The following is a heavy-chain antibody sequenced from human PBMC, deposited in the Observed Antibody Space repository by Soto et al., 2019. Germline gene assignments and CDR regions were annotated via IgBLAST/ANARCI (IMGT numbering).Heavy chain of an antibody. Sequence: EVQLLESGGGLVQPGGSLRLSCAASGFTFSSYAMSWVRQAPGKGLEWVSAISGSGGSTYYADSVKGRFNITRDNSKHTLYLQMNSLRAEDTAVYYCAKDKLGVAYYFDYWGQGTLVTFSS. CDR1: GFTFSSYA. CDR2: ISGSGGST. J-gene: IGHJ4*02. V-gene: IGHV3-23*01. CDR3: AKDKLGVAYYFDY. D-gene: IGHD3-3*01.